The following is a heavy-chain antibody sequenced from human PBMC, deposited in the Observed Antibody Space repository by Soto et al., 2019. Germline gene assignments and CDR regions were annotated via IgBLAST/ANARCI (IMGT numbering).Heavy chain of an antibody. CDR2: ISAYNGNT. Sequence: GASVKVSCKASGYTFTSYGISWVRQAPGQGLEWMGWISAYNGNTNYAQKLQGRVTMTRNTSISTAYMELSSLRSEDTAVYYCARGWSGVDYWGQGTLVTVSS. D-gene: IGHD3-3*01. V-gene: IGHV1-18*04. J-gene: IGHJ4*02. CDR3: ARGWSGVDY. CDR1: GYTFTSYG.